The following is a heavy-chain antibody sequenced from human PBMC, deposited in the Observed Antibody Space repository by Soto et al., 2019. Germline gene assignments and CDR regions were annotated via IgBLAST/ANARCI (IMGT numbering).Heavy chain of an antibody. J-gene: IGHJ4*02. D-gene: IGHD3-3*01. CDR1: GFSLTTSGVG. CDR3: AHRVLRTVFGLVTTPAIYFDC. V-gene: IGHV2-5*02. CDR2: FYWDDDK. Sequence: KESGPTVVRPTETLTLTCRFSGFSLTTSGVGVGWIRQSPGKAPEWLALFYWDDDKRYSASLKSRLTITKDTSKNQVVLTVSDLDPTDTATYYCAHRVLRTVFGLVTTPAIYFDCWGQGTPVAVSS.